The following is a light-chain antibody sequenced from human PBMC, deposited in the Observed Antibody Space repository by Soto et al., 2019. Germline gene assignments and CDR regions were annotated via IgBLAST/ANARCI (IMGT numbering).Light chain of an antibody. Sequence: QSVLTQPPSASGTPGQRVTISCSGSSSNIGSNTVNWYQQFPGTAPTLLIYNINQRPSGVPERFSHSKSGTSASLAISGLQSEDEADYFCAAWDDSLNGYVFGTGTQLTVL. CDR3: AAWDDSLNGYV. CDR2: NIN. CDR1: SSNIGSNT. J-gene: IGLJ1*01. V-gene: IGLV1-44*01.